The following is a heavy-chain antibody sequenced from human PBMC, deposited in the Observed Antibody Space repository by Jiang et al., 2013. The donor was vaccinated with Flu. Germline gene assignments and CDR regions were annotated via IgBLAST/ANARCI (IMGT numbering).Heavy chain of an antibody. CDR2: INHSGST. CDR3: ASTYSIAARRGLNWFDP. CDR1: GGSFSGYY. D-gene: IGHD6-6*01. V-gene: IGHV4-34*01. J-gene: IGHJ5*02. Sequence: SLTCAVYGGSFSGYYWSWIRQPPGKGLEWIGEINHSGSTNYNPSLKSRVTISVDTSKNQFSLKLSSVTAADTAVYYCASTYSIAARRGLNWFDPWGQGTLVTVSS.